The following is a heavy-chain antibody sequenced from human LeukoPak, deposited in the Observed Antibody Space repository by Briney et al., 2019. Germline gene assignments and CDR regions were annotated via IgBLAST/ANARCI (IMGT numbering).Heavy chain of an antibody. CDR2: IYTSGST. V-gene: IGHV4-4*07. D-gene: IGHD6-19*01. Sequence: PSETLSLTCTVSGGSIGSYYWSWIRQPAGKGLEWIGRIYTSGSTNYNPSLKSRVTMSVDTSKNQFSLKLSSVTAADTAVYYCAREQWLVLGLEKGYYYYGMDVWGQGTTVTVSS. CDR1: GGSIGSYY. J-gene: IGHJ6*02. CDR3: AREQWLVLGLEKGYYYYGMDV.